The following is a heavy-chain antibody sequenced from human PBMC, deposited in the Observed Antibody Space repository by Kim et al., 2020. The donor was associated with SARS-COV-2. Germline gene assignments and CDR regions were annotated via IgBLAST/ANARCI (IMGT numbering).Heavy chain of an antibody. V-gene: IGHV3-15*01. Sequence: GGSLRLSCAASGFSFSNAWMIWVRPAPGKGLEWVGRIKSKTDGGTTDYAAPVKGRFTISRDDSKNMLYLQMNSLKTEDTAVYYCTTRNFNFWGDSVDYWGQGTLVTVSS. D-gene: IGHD3-3*01. CDR2: IKSKTDGGTT. CDR1: GFSFSNAW. J-gene: IGHJ4*02. CDR3: TTRNFNFWGDSVDY.